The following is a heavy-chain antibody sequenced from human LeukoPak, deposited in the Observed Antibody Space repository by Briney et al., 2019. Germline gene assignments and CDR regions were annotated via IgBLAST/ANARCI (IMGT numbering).Heavy chain of an antibody. Sequence: SGPTLVKPTQTPTLTCTFSGFSLSTSGVGVGWIRQPPGKALEWLALIYYDDDKRYSPSLKSRLTITKDTSKNQVVLTMTNMDPVDTATYYCAHRPKYSSGWYGFDYWGPGTLVTVSS. V-gene: IGHV2-5*02. J-gene: IGHJ4*02. CDR2: IYYDDDK. CDR1: GFSLSTSGVG. CDR3: AHRPKYSSGWYGFDY. D-gene: IGHD6-13*01.